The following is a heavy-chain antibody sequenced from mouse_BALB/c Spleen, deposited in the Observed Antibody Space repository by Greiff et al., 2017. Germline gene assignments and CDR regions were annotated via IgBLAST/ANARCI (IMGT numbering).Heavy chain of an antibody. CDR3: AREDTTVDAWFAY. D-gene: IGHD1-1*01. CDR1: GFTFSSYG. V-gene: IGHV5-6*01. CDR2: ISSGGSYT. J-gene: IGHJ3*01. Sequence: EVKLMESGGDLVKPGGSLKLSCAASGFTFSSYGMSWVRQTPDKRLEWVATISSGGSYTYYPDSVKGRFTISRDNAKNTLYLQMSSLKSEDTAMYYCAREDTTVDAWFAYWGQGTLVTVSA.